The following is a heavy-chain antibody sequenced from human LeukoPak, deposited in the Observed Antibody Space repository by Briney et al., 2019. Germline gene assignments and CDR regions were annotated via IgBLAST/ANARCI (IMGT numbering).Heavy chain of an antibody. J-gene: IGHJ4*02. V-gene: IGHV4-4*09. D-gene: IGHD6-19*01. Sequence: SETLSLTCTVSGGSISSYYWSWIRQPPGKGLEWIGYVYSSGSTNYNPSLKSRVTISVDTSKNQFSLNLSSMTATDTAVYYCARRARTYSSGWYEYWGQGTLVTVSS. CDR1: GGSISSYY. CDR2: VYSSGST. CDR3: ARRARTYSSGWYEY.